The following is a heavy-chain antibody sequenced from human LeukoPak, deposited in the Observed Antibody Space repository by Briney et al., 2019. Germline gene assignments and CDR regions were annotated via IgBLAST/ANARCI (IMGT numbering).Heavy chain of an antibody. Sequence: PGGSLRLSCAASGLTVSGSAIHWVRQASGKGLEWLGRSTTKTYNYATAYAASVKGSFTISRDDSGNTAYLQINSLKAEDTATYYCSRRSGDDGMDVWGQGTTVTVSS. J-gene: IGHJ6*02. CDR2: STTKTYNYAT. CDR3: SRRSGDDGMDV. CDR1: GLTVSGSA. D-gene: IGHD6-25*01. V-gene: IGHV3-73*01.